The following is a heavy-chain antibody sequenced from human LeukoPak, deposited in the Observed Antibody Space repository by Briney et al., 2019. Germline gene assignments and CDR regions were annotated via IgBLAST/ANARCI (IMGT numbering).Heavy chain of an antibody. CDR2: INAGNGNT. Sequence: ASVKVSCKASGYTFTSYAMHWVRQAPGQRLEWMGWINAGNGNTKYSQKFQGRVTITRDTSASTAYMELSRLRSDDTAVYYCARGYIVVVPAAMGYWGQGTLVTVSS. V-gene: IGHV1-3*01. J-gene: IGHJ4*02. D-gene: IGHD2-2*01. CDR3: ARGYIVVVPAAMGY. CDR1: GYTFTSYA.